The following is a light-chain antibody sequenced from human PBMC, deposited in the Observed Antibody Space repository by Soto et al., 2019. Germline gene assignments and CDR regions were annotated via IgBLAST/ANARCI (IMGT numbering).Light chain of an antibody. J-gene: IGLJ2*01. V-gene: IGLV1-44*01. CDR3: AAWDDSLNGPV. Sequence: QSVLTQPPSASGTPGQRVTISCSGTSSNIGSNTVNLYQQFPGPAPKLLIYSNNRRPSGVPDRFSGSKSGTSASLAISGLQSEDEADYYCAAWDDSLNGPVFGGGTQLTVL. CDR2: SNN. CDR1: SSNIGSNT.